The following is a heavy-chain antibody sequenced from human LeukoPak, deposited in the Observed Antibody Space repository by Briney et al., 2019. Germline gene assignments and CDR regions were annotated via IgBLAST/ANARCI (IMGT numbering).Heavy chain of an antibody. D-gene: IGHD2-2*01. V-gene: IGHV4-34*01. J-gene: IGHJ3*02. CDR1: GGSFSGYY. CDR3: ASFGYCSSTSYYRAFDI. Sequence: SETLSLTCAVYGGSFSGYYWSWIRQPPGKGLEWIGEINHSGSTNYNPSLKSRVTISVDTSKNQFSPKLSSVTAADTAVYYCASFGYCSSTSYYRAFDIWGQGTMVTVSS. CDR2: INHSGST.